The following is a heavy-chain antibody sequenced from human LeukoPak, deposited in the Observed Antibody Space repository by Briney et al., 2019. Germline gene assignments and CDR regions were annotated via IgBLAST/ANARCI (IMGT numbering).Heavy chain of an antibody. V-gene: IGHV3-23*01. D-gene: IGHD3-22*01. Sequence: GGSLRLSCAASGFTFTNYAITWIRQAPGKGLEWVSTISGSGHNTYYADSVQGRFTISRDNSKNTLFLQMNSLRAEDTAVYYCAKDLTMIVVASPDDAFDIWGQGTMVTVSS. CDR1: GFTFTNYA. J-gene: IGHJ3*02. CDR2: ISGSGHNT. CDR3: AKDLTMIVVASPDDAFDI.